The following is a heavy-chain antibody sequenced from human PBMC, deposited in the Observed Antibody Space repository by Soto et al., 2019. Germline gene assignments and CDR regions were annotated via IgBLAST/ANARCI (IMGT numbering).Heavy chain of an antibody. D-gene: IGHD6-19*01. J-gene: IGHJ5*02. V-gene: IGHV3-30*18. CDR2: ISYDGSNK. Sequence: GGSLRLSCAASGFTFSSYGMHWVRQAPGKGLEWVAVISYDGSNKYYADSVKGRFTISRDNSKNTLYLQMNSLRAEDTAVYYCAKDLGGIAVAGTVYFDPWGQGTLVTVSS. CDR1: GFTFSSYG. CDR3: AKDLGGIAVAGTVYFDP.